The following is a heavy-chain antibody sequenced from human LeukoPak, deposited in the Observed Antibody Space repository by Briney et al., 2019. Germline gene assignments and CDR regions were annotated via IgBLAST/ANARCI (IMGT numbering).Heavy chain of an antibody. Sequence: ASVKVSCKVSGYSLTKLSMHWVRQAPGKGLEWMGGFDREDGETSYAQKFLGRVTMTADTSIDTAYMELSSLRSEDTAVYFCARAPAGMDVWGQGTTVIVSS. CDR3: ARAPAGMDV. D-gene: IGHD1-14*01. V-gene: IGHV1-24*01. CDR1: GYSLTKLS. CDR2: FDREDGET. J-gene: IGHJ6*02.